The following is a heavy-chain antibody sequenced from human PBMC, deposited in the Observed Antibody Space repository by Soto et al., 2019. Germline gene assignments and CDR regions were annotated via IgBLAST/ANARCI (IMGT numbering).Heavy chain of an antibody. J-gene: IGHJ4*02. CDR2: IVPLLGTA. CDR1: GGTFSTSG. D-gene: IGHD6-19*01. CDR3: AREYSSGWSGY. V-gene: IGHV1-69*01. Sequence: QVHLVQSGAEVKKPGSSVKVSCKASGGTFSTSGISWVRQAPGQGLEWVGRIVPLLGTANYAQRFQGRVRITADEYTSTAYMELSSLRSEDTAVYDCAREYSSGWSGYWGQGTLVTVSS.